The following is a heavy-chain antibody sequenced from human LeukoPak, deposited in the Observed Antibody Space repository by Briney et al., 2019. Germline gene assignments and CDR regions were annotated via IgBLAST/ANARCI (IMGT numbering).Heavy chain of an antibody. CDR3: ARDRGYCSSTSCPDPLYYYYGMDV. CDR1: GFTFSSYE. J-gene: IGHJ6*04. CDR2: ISSSGSTI. D-gene: IGHD2-2*01. Sequence: PGGSLRLSCAASGFTFSSYEMNWGRQAPRKGLERVSYISSSGSTIYYADSVKGRFTISRDNAKNSLYLQMNSLRAEDTAVYYCARDRGYCSSTSCPDPLYYYYGMDVWGKGTTVTVSS. V-gene: IGHV3-48*03.